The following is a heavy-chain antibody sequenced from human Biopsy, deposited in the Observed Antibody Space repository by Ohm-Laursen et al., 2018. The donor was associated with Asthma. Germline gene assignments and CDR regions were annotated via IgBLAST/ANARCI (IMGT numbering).Heavy chain of an antibody. J-gene: IGHJ4*02. Sequence: LRLSCAASRFSFSAFGMHWVRQAPGKGLEWVAHIRSDGTTKYYADSVKGRFTISSDNSKSTLYLQMDSLRAEDTAVYYCARGDSSGWSHYYFDYWGQGTLVTVSS. D-gene: IGHD6-19*01. CDR3: ARGDSSGWSHYYFDY. CDR1: RFSFSAFG. V-gene: IGHV3-33*01. CDR2: IRSDGTTK.